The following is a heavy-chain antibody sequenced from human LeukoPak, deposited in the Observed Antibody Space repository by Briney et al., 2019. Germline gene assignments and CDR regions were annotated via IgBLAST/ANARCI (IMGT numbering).Heavy chain of an antibody. D-gene: IGHD2-21*02. CDR1: GYSISIGYH. V-gene: IGHV4-28*03. CDR3: ARDLGSGGDADY. CDR2: SAKSGGHANSGGGA. J-gene: IGHJ4*02. Sequence: SQTLSLTCAVSGYSISIGYHWGCIRQPTGKGLEWIASAKSGGHANSGGGASYNPSPKRRTTIPLETSKNQFYLERRSVAAADTAVYYCARDLGSGGDADYWGQGILVTVSS.